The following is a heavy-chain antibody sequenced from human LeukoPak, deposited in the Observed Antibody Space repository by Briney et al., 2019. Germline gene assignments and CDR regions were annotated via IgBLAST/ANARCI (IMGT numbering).Heavy chain of an antibody. CDR3: AKGDYGSPDAFDI. CDR1: GFTFDDYA. Sequence: GGSLRLSCAASGFTFDDYAMHWARQAPGKGLEWVSGISWNSGSIGYADSVKRRFTISRDNAKHSLYLQMNSLRAEDMALYYCAKGDYGSPDAFDIWGQGTMVTVSS. J-gene: IGHJ3*02. D-gene: IGHD4/OR15-4a*01. CDR2: ISWNSGSI. V-gene: IGHV3-9*03.